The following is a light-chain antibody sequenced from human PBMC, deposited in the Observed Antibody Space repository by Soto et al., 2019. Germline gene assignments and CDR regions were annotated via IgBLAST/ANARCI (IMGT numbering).Light chain of an antibody. CDR2: EGS. Sequence: QSALIQPASVSGSPGQSITISCIGTSSDIGTYNLVSWYQHHPGKAPKLIIYEGSKRSSGHSNRFSGSQSGNTASLTISGLQAEDEADYYCCAYAGYSTFVFGTGTKVTVL. V-gene: IGLV2-23*01. CDR1: SSDIGTYNL. J-gene: IGLJ1*01. CDR3: CAYAGYSTFV.